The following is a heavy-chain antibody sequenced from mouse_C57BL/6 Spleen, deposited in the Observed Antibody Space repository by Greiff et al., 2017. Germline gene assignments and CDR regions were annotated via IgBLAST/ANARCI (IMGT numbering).Heavy chain of an antibody. CDR2: IDPSDSYT. CDR3: ATMVTTGRGFDY. Sequence: VQLQQPGAELVKPGASVKLSCKASGYTFTSYWMQWVKQRPGQGLEWIGEIDPSDSYTNYNQKFKGKATLTVATSSSTAYMQLSSLTSEDSAVYYCATMVTTGRGFDYWGQGTTLTVSS. V-gene: IGHV1-50*01. D-gene: IGHD2-2*01. J-gene: IGHJ2*01. CDR1: GYTFTSYW.